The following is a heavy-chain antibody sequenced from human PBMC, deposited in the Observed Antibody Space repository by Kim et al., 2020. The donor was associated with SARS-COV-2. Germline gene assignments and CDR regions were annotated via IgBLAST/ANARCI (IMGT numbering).Heavy chain of an antibody. J-gene: IGHJ5*02. Sequence: GGSLRLSCAVSGFTFSSYAMHWVRQAPGKGLEWVALISYDGSNKYYADSVKGRFTISRDNSRNMLYLQMNSLRAEDTAVYYCAREVMTTVTPEDGPNWFDPWGQGTLVTVSS. V-gene: IGHV3-30*04. CDR1: GFTFSSYA. CDR2: ISYDGSNK. CDR3: AREVMTTVTPEDGPNWFDP. D-gene: IGHD4-17*01.